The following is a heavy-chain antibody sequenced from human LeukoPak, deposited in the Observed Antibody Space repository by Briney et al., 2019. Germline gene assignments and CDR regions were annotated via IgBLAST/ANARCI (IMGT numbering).Heavy chain of an antibody. D-gene: IGHD3-22*01. Sequence: GRSLRLSCAASGFTFSSYAMHWVRQAPGKGLEWVAVISYDGSNKYYADSVKGRFTISRDNSKDTLYLQMNSLRAEDTPVYYCAKPGGIVVVITRFDYWGQGTLVTVSS. J-gene: IGHJ4*02. CDR2: ISYDGSNK. V-gene: IGHV3-30-3*01. CDR1: GFTFSSYA. CDR3: AKPGGIVVVITRFDY.